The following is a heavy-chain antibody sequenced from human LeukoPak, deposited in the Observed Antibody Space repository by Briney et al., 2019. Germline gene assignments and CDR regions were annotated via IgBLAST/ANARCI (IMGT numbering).Heavy chain of an antibody. CDR2: IYTSGST. CDR1: GGSISSGSYY. Sequence: SETLSLTCTVSGGSISSGSYYWSWIRQPAGKGLEWIGRIYTSGSTNYNPSLKSRVTISVDTSKNQFSLKLSSVTAADTAVYYCARDRGWFDPWGQGTLVTVSS. CDR3: ARDRGWFDP. J-gene: IGHJ5*02. V-gene: IGHV4-61*02.